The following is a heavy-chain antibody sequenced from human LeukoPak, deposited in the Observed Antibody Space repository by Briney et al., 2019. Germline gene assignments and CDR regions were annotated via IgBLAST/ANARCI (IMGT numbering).Heavy chain of an antibody. CDR3: VKDVGGSYAFDY. V-gene: IGHV3-64D*09. CDR2: INDSGGRT. Sequence: GGSLRLSCSASGFTFSRYAMHWVRQAPGKGLEYVSGINDSGGRTHYGDSVKGRFSISRDNSKNTLHLQMSTLRAEDTALYYCVKDVGGSYAFDYWGQGILVTVAS. D-gene: IGHD1-26*01. CDR1: GFTFSRYA. J-gene: IGHJ4*02.